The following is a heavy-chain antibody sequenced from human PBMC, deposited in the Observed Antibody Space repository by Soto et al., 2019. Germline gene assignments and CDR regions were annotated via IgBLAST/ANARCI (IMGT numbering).Heavy chain of an antibody. Sequence: SETLSLTCAVYGGSFSGYYWSWIRQPPGKGLEWIGEINHSGSTNYNPSLKSRVTISVDTSKNQFSLKLSSVTAADTAVYYCARGNPTVTTGDFDYWGQGTLVTVSS. J-gene: IGHJ4*02. V-gene: IGHV4-34*01. CDR3: ARGNPTVTTGDFDY. D-gene: IGHD4-4*01. CDR1: GGSFSGYY. CDR2: INHSGST.